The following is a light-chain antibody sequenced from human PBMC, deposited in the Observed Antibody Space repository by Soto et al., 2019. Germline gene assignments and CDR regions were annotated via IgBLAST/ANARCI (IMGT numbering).Light chain of an antibody. CDR3: QHTFNSPPWT. CDR2: GAS. V-gene: IGKV1-39*01. J-gene: IGKJ1*01. CDR1: QNIDMY. Sequence: DIHMTPSPSSLSASVGDTVTITCRASQNIDMYLNWYQQKPGKAPRVLISGASNLQSGVPSRFSGSGSGTDFTLTISSLQSEDFASYFCQHTFNSPPWTFGQGTKVEVK.